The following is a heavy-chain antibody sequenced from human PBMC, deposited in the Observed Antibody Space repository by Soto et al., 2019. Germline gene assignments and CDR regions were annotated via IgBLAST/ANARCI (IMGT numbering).Heavy chain of an antibody. V-gene: IGHV1-3*01. Sequence: ASVKVSCKASGYTFTSYAMHWVRQAPGQRLEWMGWINAGNGNTKYSQKFQGRVTITRDTSASTAYMELSSLRSEDTAVYYCARSIVVVTAIDPWGQGTLVTVSS. CDR2: INAGNGNT. CDR3: ARSIVVVTAIDP. D-gene: IGHD2-21*02. CDR1: GYTFTSYA. J-gene: IGHJ5*02.